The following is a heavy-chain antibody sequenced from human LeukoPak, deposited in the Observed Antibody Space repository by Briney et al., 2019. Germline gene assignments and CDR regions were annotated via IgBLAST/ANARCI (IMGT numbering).Heavy chain of an antibody. J-gene: IGHJ4*02. CDR3: ARQGYTYGYDY. V-gene: IGHV5-51*01. Sequence: GESLKISCKGSGDSFTTYWIGWVRQLPGKGLEWMGIIYPGDSDTRYSPPFQGQVTISADKSISTAYLQWSSLKASDTAMYYCARQGYTYGYDYWGQGTLVTVSS. CDR2: IYPGDSDT. CDR1: GDSFTTYW. D-gene: IGHD5-18*01.